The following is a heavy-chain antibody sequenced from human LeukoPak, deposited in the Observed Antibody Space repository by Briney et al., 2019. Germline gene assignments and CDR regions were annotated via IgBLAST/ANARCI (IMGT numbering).Heavy chain of an antibody. J-gene: IGHJ4*02. V-gene: IGHV4-59*01. D-gene: IGHD3-3*01. CDR2: IYYSGST. Sequence: PSETLSLTCTVSGGSISSYYWSWIRQPPGKGLEWIGYIYYSGSTNYNPSLKSRVTISADTSKNQFSLKLSSVTAADTAVYYCARVDFWSGYYRQSEYYFDYWGQGTLVTVSS. CDR1: GGSISSYY. CDR3: ARVDFWSGYYRQSEYYFDY.